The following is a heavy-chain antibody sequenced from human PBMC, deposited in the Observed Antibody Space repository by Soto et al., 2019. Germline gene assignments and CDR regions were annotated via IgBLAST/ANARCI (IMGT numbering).Heavy chain of an antibody. J-gene: IGHJ4*02. D-gene: IGHD1-26*01. CDR3: ARGPTTDYFDY. V-gene: IGHV5-51*01. CDR1: GHSFSSYW. Sequence: GESLKISCQGSGHSFSSYWIGWVRQMPGKGLEWMGIVYPSDSDTRYSPPFQGQVTISADKSTSTAYLQWSSLQASDTAMYYCARGPTTDYFDYWGQGTLVTVSS. CDR2: VYPSDSDT.